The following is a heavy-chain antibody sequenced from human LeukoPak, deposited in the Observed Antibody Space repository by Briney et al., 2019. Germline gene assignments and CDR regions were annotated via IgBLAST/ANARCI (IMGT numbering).Heavy chain of an antibody. V-gene: IGHV3-48*01. CDR1: GFTFSSYN. CDR3: ATSRGYSSSSTFDY. D-gene: IGHD6-6*01. J-gene: IGHJ4*02. CDR2: ISSSSGTI. Sequence: GGSLRLSCAASGFTFSSYNMNWVRQAPGQRLEWVSYISSSSGTIYYADPVKGRFTISRDNAKNSLYLLMTSLTAEDTAVYYCATSRGYSSSSTFDYWGQGTLVTVSS.